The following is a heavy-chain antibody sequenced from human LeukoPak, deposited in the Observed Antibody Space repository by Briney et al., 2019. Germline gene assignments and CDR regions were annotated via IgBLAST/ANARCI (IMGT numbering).Heavy chain of an antibody. Sequence: PGGSLRLSRAASGFTVRSHYMSWVRQAPGKGLELVSVIYSGGSKYYADSVKGRFTISRDNSKNTLYLQMNSLRAEDTAVYYCARDPITIFGVVSRSYYYYGMDVWGQGTTVTVSS. J-gene: IGHJ6*02. CDR2: IYSGGSK. CDR3: ARDPITIFGVVSRSYYYYGMDV. V-gene: IGHV3-66*01. D-gene: IGHD3-3*01. CDR1: GFTVRSHY.